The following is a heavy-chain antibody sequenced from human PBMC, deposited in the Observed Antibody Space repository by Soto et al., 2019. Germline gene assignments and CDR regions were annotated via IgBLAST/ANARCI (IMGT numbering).Heavy chain of an antibody. V-gene: IGHV5-51*01. CDR3: ARQVTMADAFDI. J-gene: IGHJ3*02. CDR2: IYPGDSDT. D-gene: IGHD3-10*01. Sequence: PVASQKSSYEGSGYRVTSYWSGWVRQMPGKGLEWMGIIYPGDSDTRYSPSFQGQVTISADKSISTAYLQWSSLKASDTAMYYCARQVTMADAFDIWGQGTMVTVSS. CDR1: GYRVTSYW.